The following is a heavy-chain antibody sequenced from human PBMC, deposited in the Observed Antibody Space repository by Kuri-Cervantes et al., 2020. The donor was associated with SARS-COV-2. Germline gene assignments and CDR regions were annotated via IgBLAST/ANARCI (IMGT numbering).Heavy chain of an antibody. J-gene: IGHJ5*02. Sequence: SVKVSCKASGYTFTSNDINWVRQASGQGLEWMGGIIPIFGTANYAQKFQGRVTITTDESTSTAYMELSSLRSEDTAVYYCARLKRYGSPWGQGTLVTVSS. D-gene: IGHD2-15*01. CDR3: ARLKRYGSP. CDR1: GYTFTSND. CDR2: IIPIFGTA. V-gene: IGHV1-69*05.